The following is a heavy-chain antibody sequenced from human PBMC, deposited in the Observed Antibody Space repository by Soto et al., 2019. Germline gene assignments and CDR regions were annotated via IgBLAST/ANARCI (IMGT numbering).Heavy chain of an antibody. CDR3: ARHLVRSGYYDY. V-gene: IGHV4-59*08. CDR2: IYYSGST. CDR1: GDSISSYY. D-gene: IGHD2-15*01. Sequence: SETLSLTCTVSGDSISSYYWSWIRQPPGKGLEWIGYIYYSGSTNYNPSLKSRVTISVDTSKNQFSLKLSSVTAADTAVYYCARHLVRSGYYDYWGQGTLVTVSS. J-gene: IGHJ4*02.